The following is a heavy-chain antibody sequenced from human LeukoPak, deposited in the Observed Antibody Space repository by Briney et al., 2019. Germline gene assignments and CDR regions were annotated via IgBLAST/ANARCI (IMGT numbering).Heavy chain of an antibody. D-gene: IGHD6-19*01. J-gene: IGHJ3*02. CDR1: GGSISSGSYY. Sequence: PSQTLSLTCTVSGGSISSGSYYWGWIRQPPGKGLEWIGSIYYSGSTYYNPSLKSRVTISVDTSKNQSSLKLSSVTAADTAVYYCARGPDQWLGAFDIWGQGTMVTVSS. V-gene: IGHV4-39*07. CDR3: ARGPDQWLGAFDI. CDR2: IYYSGST.